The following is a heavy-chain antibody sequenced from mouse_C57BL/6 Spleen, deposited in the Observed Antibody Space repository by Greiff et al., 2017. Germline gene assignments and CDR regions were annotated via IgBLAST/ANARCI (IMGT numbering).Heavy chain of an antibody. CDR2: IDPENGDT. Sequence: EVQGVESGAELVRPGASVKLSCTASGFNIKDDYMHWVKQRPEQGLEWIGWIDPENGDTEYASKFQGKATITADTSSNTAYLQLSSLTSEDTAVYYCTTKYYDYGGGDYWGQGTTLTVSS. D-gene: IGHD2-4*01. CDR3: TTKYYDYGGGDY. J-gene: IGHJ2*01. V-gene: IGHV14-4*01. CDR1: GFNIKDDY.